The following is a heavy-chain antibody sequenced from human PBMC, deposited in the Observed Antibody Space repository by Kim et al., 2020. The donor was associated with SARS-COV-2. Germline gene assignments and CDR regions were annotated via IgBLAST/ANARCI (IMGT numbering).Heavy chain of an antibody. V-gene: IGHV5-10-1*01. CDR2: IDPSDSYT. CDR3: ARRDCSGGSCFFDYGMDV. Sequence: GESLKISCKGSGYSFTSYWISWVRQMPGKGLEWMGRIDPSDSYTNYSPSFQGHVTISADKSISTAYLQWSSLKASDTAMYYCARRDCSGGSCFFDYGMDVWGQGTTVTVSS. D-gene: IGHD2-15*01. CDR1: GYSFTSYW. J-gene: IGHJ6*02.